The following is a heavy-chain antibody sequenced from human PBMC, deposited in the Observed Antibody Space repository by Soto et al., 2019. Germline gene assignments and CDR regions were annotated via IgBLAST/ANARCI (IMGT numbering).Heavy chain of an antibody. J-gene: IGHJ4*02. CDR1: GVSISTGSYY. V-gene: IGHV4-39*01. D-gene: IGHD7-27*01. CDR3: ARHPNTGYDFDY. Sequence: SETLSLTCTVSGVSISTGSYYLGWIRQPPGKGLEWIGSIFYSGSSYYNPSLKSRVTISVDTPKEQFSLKLSSVTAADTAVYYCARHPNTGYDFDYWGQGTLVTVSS. CDR2: IFYSGSS.